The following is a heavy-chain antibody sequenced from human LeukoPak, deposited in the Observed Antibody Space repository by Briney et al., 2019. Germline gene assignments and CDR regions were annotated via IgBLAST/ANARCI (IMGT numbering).Heavy chain of an antibody. J-gene: IGHJ6*03. V-gene: IGHV1-69*06. CDR2: IIPIFGTA. Sequence: SVKVSCTASGGTFSSYAISWVRQAPGQGLEWMGGIIPIFGTANYAQKFQGRVTITADKSTSTAYMELSSLRSEDTAVYYCARDSGYCSGGSRYSVNYYYYMDVWGKGTTVTVSS. D-gene: IGHD2-15*01. CDR1: GGTFSSYA. CDR3: ARDSGYCSGGSRYSVNYYYYMDV.